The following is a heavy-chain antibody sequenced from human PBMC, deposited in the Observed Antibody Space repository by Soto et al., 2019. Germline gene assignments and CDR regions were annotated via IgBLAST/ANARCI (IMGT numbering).Heavy chain of an antibody. J-gene: IGHJ3*02. CDR3: ARESAIVVGAFDI. CDR1: GYTFPSHS. D-gene: IGHD3-22*01. V-gene: IGHV1-3*01. Sequence: ASVKVSCKASGYTFPSHSIHWVRQAPGQGLEWMGWINAGNGHTNYSQRFQGRVTITRDTSASTAYMDLSNLRSEDTSVYYCARESAIVVGAFDIWGQGTMVTVSS. CDR2: INAGNGHT.